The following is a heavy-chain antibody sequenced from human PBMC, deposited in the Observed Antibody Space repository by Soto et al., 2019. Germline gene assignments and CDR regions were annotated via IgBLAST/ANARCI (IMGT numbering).Heavy chain of an antibody. CDR3: ARDWNSNY. Sequence: VQLVQSGGGFVQPGGSLRLSCAASGFTLSDYYMSWIRQAPGKGLECVSYITGSGTTIYYADSVKGRFTISRDNAKNSLFLQMNSLRAEDTAVYYCARDWNSNYWGQGTLVTVSS. V-gene: IGHV3-11*01. J-gene: IGHJ4*02. CDR1: GFTLSDYY. D-gene: IGHD1-7*01. CDR2: ITGSGTTI.